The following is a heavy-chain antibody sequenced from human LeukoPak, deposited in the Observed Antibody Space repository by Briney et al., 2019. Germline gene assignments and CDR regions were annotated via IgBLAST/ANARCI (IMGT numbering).Heavy chain of an antibody. Sequence: SETLSLTCTVSGGSISSYYWSWIRQPPGKGLEWIGYIYYSGSTNYNPSLKSRVTISVDTSKNQFSLKLSSVTAADTAVYYCARRARLATVTTYYFDYWGQGTLVTVSS. CDR3: ARRARLATVTTYYFDY. CDR1: GGSISSYY. CDR2: IYYSGST. V-gene: IGHV4-59*08. D-gene: IGHD4-17*01. J-gene: IGHJ4*02.